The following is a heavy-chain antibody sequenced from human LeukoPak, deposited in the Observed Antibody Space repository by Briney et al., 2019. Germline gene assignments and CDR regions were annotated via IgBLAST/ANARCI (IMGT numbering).Heavy chain of an antibody. CDR3: AREIYDSSGYYLGYYYYGMDV. D-gene: IGHD3-22*01. CDR1: GFTLSSYW. V-gene: IGHV3-74*01. Sequence: GGSLRLSCAASGFTLSSYWMHWVRQAPGKGLVWVARINSDGSSTRYADSVKGRFTISRDNSKNTLYLQMNSLRAEDTAVYYCAREIYDSSGYYLGYYYYGMDVWGQGTTVAVSS. CDR2: INSDGSST. J-gene: IGHJ6*02.